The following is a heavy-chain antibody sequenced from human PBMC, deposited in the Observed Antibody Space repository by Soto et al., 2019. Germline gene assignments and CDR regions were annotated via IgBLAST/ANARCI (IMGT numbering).Heavy chain of an antibody. CDR2: ISGRGGST. Sequence: GGSVRLSCAASGFTLSSYAMCWVLQAPGKGLEWVSAISGRGGSTYYADSVKGRFTISRDNSKYTLYLQMNRLRAEDTAVYCCAKDEGWLSYWGQGTLVTVSS. J-gene: IGHJ4*02. V-gene: IGHV3-23*01. CDR3: AKDEGWLSY. CDR1: GFTLSSYA. D-gene: IGHD5-12*01.